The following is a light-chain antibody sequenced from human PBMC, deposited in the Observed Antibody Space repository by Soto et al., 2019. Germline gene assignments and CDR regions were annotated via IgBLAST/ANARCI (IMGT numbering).Light chain of an antibody. V-gene: IGLV2-14*01. CDR1: SSDVGDNNY. Sequence: QSALTQPASVSGSPGQSITISCTGTSSDVGDNNYVSWYQQHPGKAPKLMIYDVTHRPSGISNRFSGSKSGNTASLTISGLQAEDEADYDCSSYTSSSILYVFGTGTKVTVL. CDR2: DVT. J-gene: IGLJ1*01. CDR3: SSYTSSSILYV.